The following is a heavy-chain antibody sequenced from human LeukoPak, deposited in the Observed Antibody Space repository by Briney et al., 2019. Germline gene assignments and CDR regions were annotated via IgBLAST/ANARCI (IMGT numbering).Heavy chain of an antibody. CDR1: GGSISSGGYY. CDR3: ASPRAYYGPAGGFDY. V-gene: IGHV4-31*03. D-gene: IGHD3-10*01. CDR2: ISSSGST. J-gene: IGHJ4*02. Sequence: RASETLSLTCTVSGGSISSGGYYWSWIRQHPEKGLEWIGYISSSGSTYYNPSLQSRVSFSVDTSENQFSLKMTSVTAADTAVYYCASPRAYYGPAGGFDYWGQGTLVTVSS.